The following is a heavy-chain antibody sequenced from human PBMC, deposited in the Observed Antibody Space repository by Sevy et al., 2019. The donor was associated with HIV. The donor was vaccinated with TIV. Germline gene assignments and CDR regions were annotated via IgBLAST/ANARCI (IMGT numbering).Heavy chain of an antibody. CDR2: IRNRPNSYTI. J-gene: IGHJ6*03. V-gene: IGHV3-72*01. D-gene: IGHD2-15*01. CDR3: VRGPNCGVGGCQQISPYCLDV. Sequence: GGSLRLSCAASGFTFSDHYVDWVRQAPGKALEWVGRIRNRPNSYTIEYAASVKGRFTISRDDSRNSVYLQTNSLKTQDWAVYYCVRGPNCGVGGCQQISPYCLDVWGKGATVTVSS. CDR1: GFTFSDHY.